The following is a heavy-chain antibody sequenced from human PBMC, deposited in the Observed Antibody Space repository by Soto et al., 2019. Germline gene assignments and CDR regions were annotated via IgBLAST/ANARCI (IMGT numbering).Heavy chain of an antibody. J-gene: IGHJ4*02. D-gene: IGHD3-9*01. CDR3: ATLPKYDILTGFYPC. V-gene: IGHV3-66*01. CDR1: GFTVNSNY. Sequence: EVQLVESGGGLVQPGGSLRLSCAASGFTVNSNYMSWVRQAPGKGLEWVSVIYRDGSTYYADSVKGRFIISRDNSNNMLYFQMNSLRAEDTAVYYCATLPKYDILTGFYPCWGQGTLVTVSS. CDR2: IYRDGST.